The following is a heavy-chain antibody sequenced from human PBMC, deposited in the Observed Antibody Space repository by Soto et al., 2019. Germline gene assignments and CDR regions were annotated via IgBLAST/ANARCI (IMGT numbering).Heavy chain of an antibody. CDR1: GGSISSYY. J-gene: IGHJ5*02. CDR3: ARTALGWFDP. Sequence: SETLSLTCSVSGGSISSYYLSWMRQPPGKRLEWIGYIFYSGRSGSTNYNPSLKSRVIISVDTSKNQFSLKMSSVTAADTAVYYCARTALGWFDPWGQGTLVTVSS. D-gene: IGHD2-21*02. CDR2: IFYSGRSGST. V-gene: IGHV4-59*01.